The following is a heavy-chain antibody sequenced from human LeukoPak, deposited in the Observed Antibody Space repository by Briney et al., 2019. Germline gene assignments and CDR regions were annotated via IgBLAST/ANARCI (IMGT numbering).Heavy chain of an antibody. J-gene: IGHJ2*01. CDR2: IWYDGGNK. D-gene: IGHD2-15*01. CDR3: ARDRAAPTWFFDL. CDR1: GFSFSSYA. V-gene: IGHV3-33*01. Sequence: PGGSLRLSCAASGFSFSSYAMHWVRQAPGKGLEWVAVIWYDGGNKYYADSVKGRFTISRDNSKNTLYLEMNSLRAEDTAVYYCARDRAAPTWFFDLWGRGTLVLVSS.